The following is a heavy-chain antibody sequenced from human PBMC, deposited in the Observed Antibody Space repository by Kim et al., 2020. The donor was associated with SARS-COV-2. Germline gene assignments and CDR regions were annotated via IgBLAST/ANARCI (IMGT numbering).Heavy chain of an antibody. Sequence: GGSLRLSCAASGFTFSSYGMNWVRQAPGKGLEWTSDINGGGYNTDYADSVKGRFTISRDNSKNTLYLQMNSLRVEDTAVYYCAKRMHYDFWSGYAMDVWGRGTTVTVSS. V-gene: IGHV3-23*01. CDR1: GFTFSSYG. CDR2: INGGGYNT. J-gene: IGHJ6*03. CDR3: AKRMHYDFWSGYAMDV. D-gene: IGHD3-3*01.